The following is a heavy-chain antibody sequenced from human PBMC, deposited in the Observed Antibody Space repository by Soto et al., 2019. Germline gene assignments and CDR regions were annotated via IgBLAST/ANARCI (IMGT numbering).Heavy chain of an antibody. J-gene: IGHJ6*02. CDR3: AKITVSGVVAATTYYYYAMDV. D-gene: IGHD2-15*01. V-gene: IGHV3-30-3*02. CDR2: ISYDGNNK. Sequence: GGSLRLSCAASGFTFSSYAMHWVRQAPGKGLEWVAVISYDGNNKYYADSVKGRFTISRDNSKNTLYLQMNSLRAEDTAVYYCAKITVSGVVAATTYYYYAMDVWGQGTTVTVS. CDR1: GFTFSSYA.